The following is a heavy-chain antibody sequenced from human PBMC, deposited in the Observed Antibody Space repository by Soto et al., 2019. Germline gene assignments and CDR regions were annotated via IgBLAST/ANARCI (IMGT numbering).Heavy chain of an antibody. D-gene: IGHD1-26*01. J-gene: IGHJ4*02. CDR1: GFSLSTSGMC. CDR2: IDWDDDK. CDR3: ARMNGAKWELHTGPFDY. V-gene: IGHV2-70*01. Sequence: VSGPTLVNPTQTLTLTCTFSGFSLSTSGMCVSWIRQPPGKALEWLALIDWDDDKYYSTSLKTRLTISKDTSKNQVVLTMTNMDPVDTATYYCARMNGAKWELHTGPFDYWGQGALVTVSS.